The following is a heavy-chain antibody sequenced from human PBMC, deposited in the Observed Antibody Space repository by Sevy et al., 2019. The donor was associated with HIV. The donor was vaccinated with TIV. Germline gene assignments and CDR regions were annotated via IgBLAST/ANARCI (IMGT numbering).Heavy chain of an antibody. J-gene: IGHJ4*02. CDR3: ARSPYNSGLRFDF. CDR2: ISFDGGNT. V-gene: IGHV3-30-3*01. CDR1: GFSLSDYA. Sequence: GGSLRLSCVASGFSLSDYAMHWVRQGPDKGLAWVAVISFDGGNTYYSDAVEGRFTISRDNSKNTVFLQMNSLSPDDTALYYCARSPYNSGLRFDFWGQRTLVTVSS. D-gene: IGHD5-12*01.